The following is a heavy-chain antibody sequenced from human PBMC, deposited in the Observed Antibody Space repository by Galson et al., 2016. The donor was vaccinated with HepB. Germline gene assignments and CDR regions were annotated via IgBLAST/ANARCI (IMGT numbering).Heavy chain of an antibody. V-gene: IGHV3-7*03. CDR1: GFTFNNYW. CDR3: AREGYGGFDC. CDR2: IKQNGREK. Sequence: SLRLSCAASGFTFNNYWMSWVRPAPGKGLEWVANIKQNGREKDYVDSVKGRFTIARDNAKNSLCLQMNSLRAEDTAVYYCAREGYGGFDCWGQGDLVTVSS. J-gene: IGHJ4*02. D-gene: IGHD4-23*01.